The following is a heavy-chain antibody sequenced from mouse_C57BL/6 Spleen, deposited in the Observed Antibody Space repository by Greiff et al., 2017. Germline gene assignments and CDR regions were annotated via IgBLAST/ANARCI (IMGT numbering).Heavy chain of an antibody. D-gene: IGHD1-1*01. CDR3: AREGPFATVGYFDV. Sequence: VQLQQPGAELVKPGASVKLSCKASGYTFTSYWITWVKQRPGQGLEWIGDIYPGSGSTNYNEKFKSKATLTVDTSSSTAYMQLSSLTSEDSAVYDCAREGPFATVGYFDVWGTGTTVTVAS. V-gene: IGHV1-55*01. J-gene: IGHJ1*03. CDR2: IYPGSGST. CDR1: GYTFTSYW.